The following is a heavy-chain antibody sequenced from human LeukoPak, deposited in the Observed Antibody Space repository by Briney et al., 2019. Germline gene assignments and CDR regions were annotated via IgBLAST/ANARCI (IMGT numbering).Heavy chain of an antibody. D-gene: IGHD1-7*01. J-gene: IGHJ5*01. CDR2: IYTSGST. Sequence: SQTLSLTCTVSGGSISSGSYYWSWIRQPAGKGLEWIGRIYTSGSTNYNPSLKSRVTISVDTSKNQFSLSLTSVTAADTAGYYSPRDINWNFLSWAHGTLVTV. CDR3: PRDINWNFLS. V-gene: IGHV4-61*02. CDR1: GGSISSGSYY.